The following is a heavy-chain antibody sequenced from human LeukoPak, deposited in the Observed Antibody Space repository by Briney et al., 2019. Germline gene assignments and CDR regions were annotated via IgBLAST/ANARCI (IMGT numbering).Heavy chain of an antibody. CDR2: FDPEDGET. Sequence: ASVTVSCKVSGYTLTELSMHWVRQAPGKGLEWMGGFDPEDGETIYAQKFQGRVTMTEDTSTDTAYMELSSLRSGDTAVYYCATVGSTSRDFDYWGQGTLVTVSS. CDR1: GYTLTELS. CDR3: ATVGSTSRDFDY. J-gene: IGHJ4*02. V-gene: IGHV1-24*01. D-gene: IGHD2-2*01.